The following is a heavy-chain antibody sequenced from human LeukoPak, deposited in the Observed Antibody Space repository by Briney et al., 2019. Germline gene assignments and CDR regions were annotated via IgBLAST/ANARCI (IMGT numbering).Heavy chain of an antibody. D-gene: IGHD6-13*01. CDR1: GFTFSSYA. CDR3: AREANGLAAAGISVGGFDY. V-gene: IGHV3-30*04. Sequence: GGSLRLSCAASGFTFSSYAMRWVRQAPGKGLEWVAVISYDGSNKYYADSVKGRLTISRDNPKNTLYLQMNSLRAEDTAVYYCAREANGLAAAGISVGGFDYWGQGTLVTVSS. J-gene: IGHJ4*02. CDR2: ISYDGSNK.